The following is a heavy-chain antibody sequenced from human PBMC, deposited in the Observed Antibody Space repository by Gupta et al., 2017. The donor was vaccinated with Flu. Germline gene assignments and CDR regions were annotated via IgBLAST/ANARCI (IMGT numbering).Heavy chain of an antibody. CDR1: GYTFTSYY. V-gene: IGHV1-46*01. CDR2: INPSGGST. D-gene: IGHD2-15*01. CDR3: ARDEGGRVAADY. Sequence: QVQLVQSGAEVKKPGASVKVSCKASGYTFTSYYLHWVRQAPGQGLEWMGIINPSGGSTSYAQKFQGRVTMTRDTSTSTVYMELSSLRSEDTAVYYCARDEGGRVAADYWGQGTLVTVSS. J-gene: IGHJ4*02.